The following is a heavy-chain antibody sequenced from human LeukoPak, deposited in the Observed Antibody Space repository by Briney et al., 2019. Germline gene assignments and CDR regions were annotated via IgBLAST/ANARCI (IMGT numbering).Heavy chain of an antibody. CDR2: VNWNSDRK. V-gene: IGHV3-9*01. D-gene: IGHD6-19*01. J-gene: IGHJ4*02. Sequence: QPGGSLRLSCAASGFTFDDYAMHWVRQAPGKGLEWVSGVNWNSDRKGYAGSVKGRFTVSRDNARKYVFLQMNSLRVEDTASYYCAKGKSGWFSGADYWGQGTLVTVSS. CDR3: AKGKSGWFSGADY. CDR1: GFTFDDYA.